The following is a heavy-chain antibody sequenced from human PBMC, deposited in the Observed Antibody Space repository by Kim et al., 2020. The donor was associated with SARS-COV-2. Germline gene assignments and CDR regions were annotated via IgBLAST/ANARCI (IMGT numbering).Heavy chain of an antibody. CDR1: GFTFSNAW. J-gene: IGHJ4*02. CDR3: TTDQVLYDYVWGSYRYFDY. CDR2: IKSKTDGGTT. D-gene: IGHD3-16*02. V-gene: IGHV3-15*01. Sequence: GGSLRLSCAASGFTFSNAWMSWVRQAPGKGLEWVGRIKSKTDGGTTDYAAPVKGRFTISRDDSKNTLYLQMNSLKTEDTAVYYCTTDQVLYDYVWGSYRYFDYWGQGTLVTVSS.